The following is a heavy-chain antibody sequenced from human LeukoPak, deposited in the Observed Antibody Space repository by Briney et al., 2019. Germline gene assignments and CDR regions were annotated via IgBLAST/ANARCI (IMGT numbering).Heavy chain of an antibody. V-gene: IGHV4-34*01. Sequence: SETLSLTCAVYGGSFSGYYWSGIRQPPGKGLEWIGEINHSGSTNYNPSLKSRVTISVDTSKNQFSLKLSSVTAADTAVYYCARGLFVSGAFDIWGQGTMVTVSS. CDR1: GGSFSGYY. CDR2: INHSGST. CDR3: ARGLFVSGAFDI. D-gene: IGHD2-21*01. J-gene: IGHJ3*02.